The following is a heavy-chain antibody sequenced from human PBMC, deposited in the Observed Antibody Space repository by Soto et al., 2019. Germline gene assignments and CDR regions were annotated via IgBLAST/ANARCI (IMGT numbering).Heavy chain of an antibody. CDR3: ARDGGDSSSWYHFDY. D-gene: IGHD6-13*01. CDR2: IYHSGST. Sequence: PSETLSLTCAVSGGSISSSNWWSWVRQPPGKGLEWIGEIYHSGSTNYNPSLKSRITISVDKSENQFSLKLSSVTAADTAVYYCARDGGDSSSWYHFDYWGQGTLVTVSS. V-gene: IGHV4-4*02. CDR1: GGSISSSNW. J-gene: IGHJ4*02.